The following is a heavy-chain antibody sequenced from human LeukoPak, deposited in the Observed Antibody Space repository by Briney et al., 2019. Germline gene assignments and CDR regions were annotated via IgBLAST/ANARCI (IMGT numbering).Heavy chain of an antibody. CDR2: ISGSSGST. D-gene: IGHD3-22*01. CDR1: GYTFTSYA. Sequence: SLKVSCTASGYTFTSYAMSWVRQAPGQGLEWMSGISGSSGSTYYADSVKGRFTISRDDSKNTLYLQMNSLRAEDTAVYYCARGSSGSTYYYMDVWGKGTTVTVSS. CDR3: ARGSSGSTYYYMDV. V-gene: IGHV3-23*01. J-gene: IGHJ6*03.